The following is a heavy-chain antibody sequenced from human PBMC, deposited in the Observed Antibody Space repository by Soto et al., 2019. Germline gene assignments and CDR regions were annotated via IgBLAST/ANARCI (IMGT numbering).Heavy chain of an antibody. V-gene: IGHV1-69*06. CDR2: IIPIFGTA. CDR1: GGTFSSYA. J-gene: IGHJ5*02. CDR3: AGAYSGYDPQQPGNWFDP. D-gene: IGHD5-12*01. Sequence: EASVKVSCKASGGTFSSYAISWVRQAPGQGLEWMGGIIPIFGTANYAQKFQGRVTITADKSTSTAYMELSSLRSEDTAVYYCAGAYSGYDPQQPGNWFDPWGQGTLVTVSS.